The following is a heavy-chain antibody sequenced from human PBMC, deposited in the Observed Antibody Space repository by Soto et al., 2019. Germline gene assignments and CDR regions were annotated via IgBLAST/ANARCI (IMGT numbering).Heavy chain of an antibody. CDR2: INQDGSEK. V-gene: IGHV3-7*01. D-gene: IGHD1-26*01. CDR1: GLTFSSFW. Sequence: PGGSLRLSCAASGLTFSSFWMSWVRQAPGKGLEWVASINQDGSEKQYVDSVKGRFTISRDNAENSLYLQMNSLRVEDTAVYYCARDYRADWGPGTLVTVSS. CDR3: ARDYRAD. J-gene: IGHJ4*02.